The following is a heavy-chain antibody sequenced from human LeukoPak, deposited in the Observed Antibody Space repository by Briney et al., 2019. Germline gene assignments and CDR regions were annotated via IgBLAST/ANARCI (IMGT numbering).Heavy chain of an antibody. V-gene: IGHV3-30*18. CDR3: AKDLYVGP. CDR2: ISYDGSNK. Sequence: GGSLRLSCAASGFTFSSYGMHWVRQAPGKGLEWVAVISYDGSNKYYADSVKGRFTISRDNSKNTLYLQMNSLRAGDTAVYYCAKDLYVGPWGQGTLVTVSS. J-gene: IGHJ5*02. D-gene: IGHD3-16*01. CDR1: GFTFSSYG.